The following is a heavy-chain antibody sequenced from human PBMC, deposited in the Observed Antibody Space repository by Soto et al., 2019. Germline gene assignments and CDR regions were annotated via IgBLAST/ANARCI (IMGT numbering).Heavy chain of an antibody. V-gene: IGHV3-48*01. CDR3: ARDDWNRNYNYYYYMDV. J-gene: IGHJ6*03. CDR2: ISSSSSTI. Sequence: EVQLVESGGGLVQPGGSLRLSCAASGFTISSYSMNWVRQAPWKGLEWVSYISSSSSTIYYADSVKGRFDISRDNAKNSTYLQMNSLRAEDTAVYYCARDDWNRNYNYYYYMDVWGNGTTVTVSS. D-gene: IGHD1-1*01. CDR1: GFTISSYS.